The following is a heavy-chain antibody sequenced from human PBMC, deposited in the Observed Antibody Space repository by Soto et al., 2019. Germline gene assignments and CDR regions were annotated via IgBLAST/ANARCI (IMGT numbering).Heavy chain of an antibody. CDR3: ARLPKGSLVTA. D-gene: IGHD2-21*02. CDR2: IFRRGDTT. Sequence: VQLVESGGGLVSPGGSLTLSCVGSGFRFSDHSMHWVRRAPGTGLQWLSYIFRRGDTTHYADSVRGRLTVSRDNAKNSVFLRMDSLRDDDTAMYYCARLPKGSLVTAWGQGTLVTVSS. CDR1: GFRFSDHS. V-gene: IGHV3-48*02. J-gene: IGHJ4*02.